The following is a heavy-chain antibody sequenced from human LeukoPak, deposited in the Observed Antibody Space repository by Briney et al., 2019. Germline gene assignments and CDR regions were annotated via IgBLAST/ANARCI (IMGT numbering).Heavy chain of an antibody. J-gene: IGHJ4*02. D-gene: IGHD6-19*01. CDR3: TTRLYSSGRFAY. Sequence: PGGSLRLSCAASGFTFSNAWMSWVRQAPGKGLEWVGRITSKSDGGTTDYAAPVKGRFTISRDDSKNTVHLQMNSLKSEDTAVYYCTTRLYSSGRFAYWGQGTLVTVSS. CDR1: GFTFSNAW. V-gene: IGHV3-15*01. CDR2: ITSKSDGGTT.